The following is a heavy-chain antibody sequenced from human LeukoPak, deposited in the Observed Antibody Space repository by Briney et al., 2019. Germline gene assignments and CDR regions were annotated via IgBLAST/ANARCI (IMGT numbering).Heavy chain of an antibody. D-gene: IGHD4-17*01. V-gene: IGHV3-30*02. Sequence: GGSLRLSCAASGFTFSSYGMHWVRQAPGKGLEWVAFIRYDGSNKYYADSVKGRFTISRDNSKNTLYLQMNSLRAEDTAVYYCAKGDADYGDYGCDYWGQGTLVTVSS. CDR3: AKGDADYGDYGCDY. CDR1: GFTFSSYG. CDR2: IRYDGSNK. J-gene: IGHJ4*02.